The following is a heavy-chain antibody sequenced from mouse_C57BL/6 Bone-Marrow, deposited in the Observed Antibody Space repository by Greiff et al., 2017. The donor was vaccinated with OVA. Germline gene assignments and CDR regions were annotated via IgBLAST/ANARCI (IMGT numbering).Heavy chain of an antibody. CDR3: ARPNWD. CDR1: GYAFSSSW. CDR2: IYPGDGDT. V-gene: IGHV1-82*01. J-gene: IGHJ3*01. D-gene: IGHD4-1*01. Sequence: VKLQESGPELVKPGASVKISCKASGYAFSSSWMNWVKQRPGKGLEWIGRIYPGDGDTNYNGKFKGKATLTADKSSSTAYMQLSSLPSEDSAVYFCARPNWDWGQGTLVTVSA.